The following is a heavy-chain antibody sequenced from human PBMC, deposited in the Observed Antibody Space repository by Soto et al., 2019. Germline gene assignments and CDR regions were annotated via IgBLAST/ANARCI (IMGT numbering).Heavy chain of an antibody. V-gene: IGHV1-3*01. D-gene: IGHD3-3*01. Sequence: ASVKVSCKASGYTFTSYAMHWVRQAPGQRLEWMGWINAGNGNTKYSQKFQGRVTITRDTSASTAYMELSSLRSEDTAVYYCARDIGEAYYDFWSGFPEDWGQGTLVTVSS. CDR3: ARDIGEAYYDFWSGFPED. CDR2: INAGNGNT. J-gene: IGHJ4*02. CDR1: GYTFTSYA.